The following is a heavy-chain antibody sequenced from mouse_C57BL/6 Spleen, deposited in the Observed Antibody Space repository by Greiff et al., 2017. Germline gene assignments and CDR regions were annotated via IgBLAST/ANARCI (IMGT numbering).Heavy chain of an antibody. Sequence: QVQLKESGPGLVAPSQSLSITCTVSGFSLTSYGVDWVRQPPGKGLEWLGVIWGGGSTNYNSALMSRLSISKDNSKSQVFLTMNSLQTDDTAMYYCAKQGGGYDYADGPYAMDYWGQGTSVTVSS. CDR1: GFSLTSYG. D-gene: IGHD2-4*01. CDR2: IWGGGST. J-gene: IGHJ4*01. V-gene: IGHV2-9*01. CDR3: AKQGGGYDYADGPYAMDY.